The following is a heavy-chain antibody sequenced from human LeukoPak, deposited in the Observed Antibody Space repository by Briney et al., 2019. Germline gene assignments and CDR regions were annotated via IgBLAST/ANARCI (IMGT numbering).Heavy chain of an antibody. J-gene: IGHJ6*02. CDR2: INHSGST. CDR1: GGSFSGYY. D-gene: IGHD3/OR15-3a*01. V-gene: IGHV4-34*01. CDR3: ARLGVSYGSWSGYPNVDEDYYYYGMDV. Sequence: SETLSLTCAVYGGSFSGYYWSWIRQPPGKGLEWIGEINHSGSTNYNPSLKSRVTISVDTSKNQFSLKLSSVTAADTAVYYCARLGVSYGSWSGYPNVDEDYYYYGMDVWGQGTTVTVSS.